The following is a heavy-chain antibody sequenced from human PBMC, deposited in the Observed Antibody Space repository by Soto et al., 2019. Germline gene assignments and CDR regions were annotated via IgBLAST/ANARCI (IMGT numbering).Heavy chain of an antibody. CDR3: ATGYYDSSGYPSMDV. V-gene: IGHV1-24*01. D-gene: IGHD3-22*01. CDR1: GYTFTSYG. CDR2: FDPEDGET. J-gene: IGHJ6*02. Sequence: GASVKVSCKASGYTFTSYGISWVRQAPGKGLEWMGGFDPEDGETIYAQKFQGRVTMTEDTSTDTAYMELSSLRSEDTAVYYCATGYYDSSGYPSMDVWGQGTTVTVSS.